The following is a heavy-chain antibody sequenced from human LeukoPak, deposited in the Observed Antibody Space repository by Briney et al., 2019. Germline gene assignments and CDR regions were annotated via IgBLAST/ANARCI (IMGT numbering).Heavy chain of an antibody. J-gene: IGHJ4*02. CDR2: INHSGST. CDR1: GGSFSGYY. V-gene: IGHV4-34*01. Sequence: PSETLSLTCAVYGGSFSGYYWSWIRQPPGKGLEWIGEINHSGSTNYNPSLKSRVPISVDTSKNQFSLKLSSVTAADTAVYYCARDRSYDTRIVDFWGQGTLVTVSS. D-gene: IGHD3-22*01. CDR3: ARDRSYDTRIVDF.